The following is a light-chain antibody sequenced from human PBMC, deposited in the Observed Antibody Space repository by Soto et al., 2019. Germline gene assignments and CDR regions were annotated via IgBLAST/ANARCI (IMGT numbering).Light chain of an antibody. Sequence: ESVLTQSPCTLPLSHGDRATLSCRASQSVSSSFFAWYQQKPGQAPRLLIYGTSSRATGIPDRFSGSGSATDFTLTISRLEPEDFAVYYCQQYGSSTLTFGGGTKVDIK. V-gene: IGKV3-20*01. CDR3: QQYGSSTLT. CDR2: GTS. CDR1: QSVSSSF. J-gene: IGKJ4*01.